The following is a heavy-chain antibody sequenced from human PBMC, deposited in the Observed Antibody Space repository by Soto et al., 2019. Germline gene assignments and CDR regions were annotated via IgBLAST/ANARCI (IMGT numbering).Heavy chain of an antibody. CDR3: ARDRESCSVAKCFGSNWFDP. CDR2: ISTTGDNT. D-gene: IGHD2-15*01. J-gene: IGHJ5*02. CDR1: GFTFSTYA. V-gene: IGHV3-23*01. Sequence: EVELLESGGGSVQPGGSLRLSCAASGFTFSTYAMNWVRQAPGKGLEWVSSISTTGDNTYYADSVKGRFTMSRDNSKNTLYLQMNSLGAEDTAIYYCARDRESCSVAKCFGSNWFDPWGQGTLVTVSS.